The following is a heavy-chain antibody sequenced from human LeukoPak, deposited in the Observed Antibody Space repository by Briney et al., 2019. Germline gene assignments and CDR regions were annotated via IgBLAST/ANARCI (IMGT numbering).Heavy chain of an antibody. CDR2: IYYSGST. CDR3: ASRPSGFTTLRGANWFDP. V-gene: IGHV4-30-4*01. D-gene: IGHD3-10*01. Sequence: KSSETLSLTCTVSGGSISSSDYYWSWIRQPPGKGLEWIGYIYYSGSTDYNPSLKRRLTMSVDTSKNQFSLRLSSVTAADTAVYFCASRPSGFTTLRGANWFDPWGQGTLVTVSS. CDR1: GGSISSSDYY. J-gene: IGHJ5*02.